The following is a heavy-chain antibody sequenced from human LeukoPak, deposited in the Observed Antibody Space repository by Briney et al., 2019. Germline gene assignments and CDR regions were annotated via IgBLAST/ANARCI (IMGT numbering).Heavy chain of an antibody. CDR3: ARGRKDIVVVPAAIFNY. V-gene: IGHV4-34*01. CDR1: GGSFSGYY. D-gene: IGHD2-2*01. CDR2: INHSGST. J-gene: IGHJ4*02. Sequence: SETLALTCAVYGGSFSGYYWSWIRQPPGKGLEWIGEINHSGSTNYNPSLKSRVTISVDTSKNQFSLKLSSVTAADTAVYYCARGRKDIVVVPAAIFNYWGQGTLVTVSS.